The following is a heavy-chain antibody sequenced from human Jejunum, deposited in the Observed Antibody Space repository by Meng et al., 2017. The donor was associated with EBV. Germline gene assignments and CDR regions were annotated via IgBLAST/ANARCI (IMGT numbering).Heavy chain of an antibody. CDR3: ARSSGGVVADYFDY. V-gene: IGHV1-69*06. J-gene: IGHJ4*02. CDR1: GGTFMHYA. D-gene: IGHD3-16*02. CDR2: VIHIFATA. Sequence: LVQSEGDVQQPGSSVKVVCNVAGGTFMHYAFSWVRQAPGQGLELMGGVIHIFATANYAQRFQGRVTITADKSTSTAYMELRSLRSEETAVYYCARSSGGVVADYFDYWGQGTLVTVSS.